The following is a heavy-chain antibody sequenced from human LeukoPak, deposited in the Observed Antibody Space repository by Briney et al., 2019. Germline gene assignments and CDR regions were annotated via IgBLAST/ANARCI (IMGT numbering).Heavy chain of an antibody. Sequence: PSETLSLTCAVYGGSFSGYYWSWIRQPPGKGLEWIGEINHSGSTNYNPSLKSRVTISVDTSKNQFSLKLSFVTAADTAVYYCARASYYYYYMDVWGKGTTVTVSS. CDR3: ARASYYYYYMDV. V-gene: IGHV4-34*01. J-gene: IGHJ6*03. CDR1: GGSFSGYY. CDR2: INHSGST.